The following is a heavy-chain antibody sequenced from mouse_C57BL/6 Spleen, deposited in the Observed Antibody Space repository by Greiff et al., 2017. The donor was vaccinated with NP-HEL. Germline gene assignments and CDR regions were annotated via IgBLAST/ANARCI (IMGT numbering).Heavy chain of an antibody. CDR3: ARSHGYDVGAMDY. J-gene: IGHJ4*01. Sequence: VKLQQPGAELVKPGASVKMSCKASGYTFTSYWITWVKQRPGQGLEWIGDIYPGSGSTNYNEKFKSKATLTVDTSSSTAYMQLSSLTSEDSAVYYCARSHGYDVGAMDYWGQGTSVTVSS. CDR2: IYPGSGST. V-gene: IGHV1-55*01. CDR1: GYTFTSYW. D-gene: IGHD2-2*01.